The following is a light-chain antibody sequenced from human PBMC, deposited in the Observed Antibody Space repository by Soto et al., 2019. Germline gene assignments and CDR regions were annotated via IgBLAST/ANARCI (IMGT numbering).Light chain of an antibody. CDR1: QSITTY. CDR2: AAS. V-gene: IGKV1-39*01. Sequence: DIQMTQSPSSLSASVGDRVTITCRASQSITTYLNWYQQKPGRAPKLLIYAASSLESGVPSRFSGSGSGTDFTLTISSLQPEDFASYYCQQSSAIPLTFGGGTKVEVK. CDR3: QQSSAIPLT. J-gene: IGKJ4*01.